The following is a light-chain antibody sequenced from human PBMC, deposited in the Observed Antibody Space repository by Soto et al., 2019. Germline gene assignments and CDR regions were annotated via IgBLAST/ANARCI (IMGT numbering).Light chain of an antibody. CDR2: EGS. CDR3: CSYAGSVV. V-gene: IGLV2-23*01. Sequence: QSALTQPDSVSGSPGQSITISCTGTSSDVGSYNLVSWYQQHPGKAPKLMIYEGSKRPSGVSNRFSGSKSGNTASLTISGRQAEDEADYYCCSYAGSVVFGRGTKLTVL. J-gene: IGLJ2*01. CDR1: SSDVGSYNL.